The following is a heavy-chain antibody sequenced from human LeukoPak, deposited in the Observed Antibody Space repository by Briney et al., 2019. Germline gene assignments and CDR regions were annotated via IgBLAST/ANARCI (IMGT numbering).Heavy chain of an antibody. CDR1: GFTFSSYA. V-gene: IGHV3-30-3*01. CDR2: ISYDGSNK. D-gene: IGHD4-17*01. Sequence: PGGSLRPSCAASGFTFSSYAMHWVRQAPGKGLEWVAVISYDGSNKYYADSVKGRFTISRDNSKNTLYLQMNSLRAEDTAVYYCAKEIYGDYPSFDYWGQGTLVTVSS. J-gene: IGHJ4*02. CDR3: AKEIYGDYPSFDY.